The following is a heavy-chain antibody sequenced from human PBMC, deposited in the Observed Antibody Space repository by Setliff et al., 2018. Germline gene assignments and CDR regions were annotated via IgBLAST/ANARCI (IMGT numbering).Heavy chain of an antibody. V-gene: IGHV4-38-2*01. Sequence: PSETLSLTCAVSGYSISSGYYWGWIRQPPGKGLEWIGSIYHSGSTYYNPSLKSRVTISVDTSKNQFSLKLSSVTAADTAVYYCARGVSGVGYYDSSGYLWAWTHVAEYFQHWGQGTLVTVSS. J-gene: IGHJ1*01. D-gene: IGHD3-22*01. CDR3: ARGVSGVGYYDSSGYLWAWTHVAEYFQH. CDR1: GYSISSGYY. CDR2: IYHSGST.